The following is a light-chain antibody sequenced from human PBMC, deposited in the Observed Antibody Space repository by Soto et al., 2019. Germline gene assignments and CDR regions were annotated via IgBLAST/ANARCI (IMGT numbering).Light chain of an antibody. CDR1: QSVSSY. Sequence: DIVWTQSPATLSLSPGERATLSCGASQSVSSYLAWYQQRPGQAPRLLIYDASNRATGVPARFSGSGSGTDFTLTISSLEPEDFAVYYCQQRSSWPPTFGQGTRLEIK. J-gene: IGKJ5*01. CDR3: QQRSSWPPT. CDR2: DAS. V-gene: IGKV3-11*01.